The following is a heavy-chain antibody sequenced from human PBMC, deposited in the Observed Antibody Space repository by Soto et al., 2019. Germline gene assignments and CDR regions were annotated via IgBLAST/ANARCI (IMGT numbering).Heavy chain of an antibody. CDR1: GFTFSSYA. J-gene: IGHJ4*02. Sequence: GGSLRLSCAASGFTFSSYAMSWVRQAPGKGLEWVSAISGSGGSTYYADSVKGRFTISRDNSKNTLYLQMNSLRAEDTAVYYCANGIAVAGTRRFFDYWGQGTLVTVSS. CDR3: ANGIAVAGTRRFFDY. V-gene: IGHV3-23*01. D-gene: IGHD6-19*01. CDR2: ISGSGGST.